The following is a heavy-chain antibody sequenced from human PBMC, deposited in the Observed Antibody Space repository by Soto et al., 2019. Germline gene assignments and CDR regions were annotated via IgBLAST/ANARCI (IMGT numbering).Heavy chain of an antibody. Sequence: GGSLRLSCAASGFTFSSYSMNWVRQAPGKGLEWVSSISSSSSYIYYADSVKGRFTISRDNAKNSLYLQMNSLRAEDTAVYYCAKAVPGIVVVVAAIGAFDIWGQGTMVTVSS. J-gene: IGHJ3*02. V-gene: IGHV3-21*01. CDR1: GFTFSSYS. D-gene: IGHD2-15*01. CDR3: AKAVPGIVVVVAAIGAFDI. CDR2: ISSSSSYI.